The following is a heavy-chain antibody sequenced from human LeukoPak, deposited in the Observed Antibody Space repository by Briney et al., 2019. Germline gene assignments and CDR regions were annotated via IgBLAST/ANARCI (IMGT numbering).Heavy chain of an antibody. D-gene: IGHD3-10*01. J-gene: IGHJ6*02. Sequence: SETLSLTCAVYGGSFSGYYWSWIRQPPGKGLEWIGEINHSGSTNYNPSLKSRVTISVDTSKNQFSLKLSSVTAAGTAVYYCARGVGGYGSGSYYKYYYYYYGMDVWGQGTTVTVSS. CDR1: GGSFSGYY. CDR2: INHSGST. V-gene: IGHV4-34*01. CDR3: ARGVGGYGSGSYYKYYYYYYGMDV.